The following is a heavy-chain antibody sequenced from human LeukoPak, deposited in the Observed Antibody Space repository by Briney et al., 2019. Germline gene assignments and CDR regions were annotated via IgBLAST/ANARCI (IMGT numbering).Heavy chain of an antibody. CDR2: ISSSGSTI. J-gene: IGHJ4*02. CDR3: ARDRHRSGYSYFDY. Sequence: SGGSLRLSCAASGFTFSSYEMNWVRQAPGKGLEWVSYISSSGSTIYYADSVKGRFTISRDNAKNSLYLQMNSLRAEDTAVYYCARDRHRSGYSYFDYWGQGTLVTVSS. V-gene: IGHV3-48*03. D-gene: IGHD3-22*01. CDR1: GFTFSSYE.